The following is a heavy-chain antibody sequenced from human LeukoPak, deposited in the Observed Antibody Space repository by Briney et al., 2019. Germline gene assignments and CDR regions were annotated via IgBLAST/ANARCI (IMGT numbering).Heavy chain of an antibody. D-gene: IGHD1-26*01. CDR2: ISGSGGST. V-gene: IGHV3-23*01. CDR1: GFTFSSYA. Sequence: PGGSLRLSCAASGFTFSSYAMSWVRQAPGKGLEWVSAISGSGGSTYYADSVKGRFTISRDNSKNTLYLQMNSPRAEDTAVYYCANSIVGATSYTADYWGQGTLVTVSS. CDR3: ANSIVGATSYTADY. J-gene: IGHJ4*02.